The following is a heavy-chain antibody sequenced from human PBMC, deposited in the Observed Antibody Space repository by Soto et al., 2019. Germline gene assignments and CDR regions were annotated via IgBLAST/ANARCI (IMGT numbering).Heavy chain of an antibody. CDR3: ARSYNDAFDI. Sequence: HVQLVESGGGVVQPGRSLRLSCAASGFTFSSYAMHWVRQAPGKGLEWVAVISYDGSNKYYADSVKGRFTISRDNSKNTLYLQMNSLRAEDTAVYYCARSYNDAFDIWGQGTMVTVSS. V-gene: IGHV3-30-3*01. J-gene: IGHJ3*02. D-gene: IGHD1-20*01. CDR1: GFTFSSYA. CDR2: ISYDGSNK.